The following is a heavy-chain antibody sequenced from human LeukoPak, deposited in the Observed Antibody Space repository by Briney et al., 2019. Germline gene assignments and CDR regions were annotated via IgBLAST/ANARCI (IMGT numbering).Heavy chain of an antibody. V-gene: IGHV3-7*03. CDR1: GFILNNYW. Sequence: GGSLRLSCAASGFILNNYWMNWVRQAPGKGLEWVANIKQDGSEKYYVDSVKGRFTISRDNAKNSLYLQMNSLRAEDTAVYYCARVDYFRVDFWSGYYFFDYWGQGTLVTVSS. D-gene: IGHD3-3*01. CDR3: ARVDYFRVDFWSGYYFFDY. CDR2: IKQDGSEK. J-gene: IGHJ4*02.